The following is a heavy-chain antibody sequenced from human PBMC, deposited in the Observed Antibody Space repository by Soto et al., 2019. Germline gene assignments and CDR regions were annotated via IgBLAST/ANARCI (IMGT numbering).Heavy chain of an antibody. CDR3: GKVSTYYYDSTFDY. D-gene: IGHD3-22*01. Sequence: PAGGSLRLSCAASGFTFSSYGMHWVRQAPGKGLEWVAIISYDGNYKYYADSVKGRFTISRDNSKNTLYLQMNSLRAEDTAVYYCGKVSTYYYDSTFDYWGQGTLVTVSS. CDR1: GFTFSSYG. J-gene: IGHJ4*02. V-gene: IGHV3-30*18. CDR2: ISYDGNYK.